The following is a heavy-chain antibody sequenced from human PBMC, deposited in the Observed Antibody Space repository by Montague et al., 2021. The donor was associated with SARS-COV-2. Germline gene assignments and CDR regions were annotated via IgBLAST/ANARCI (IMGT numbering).Heavy chain of an antibody. Sequence: SETLSLTCAVSGVSITSTNWWSLVRQPPGKGLEWIVEISYGGIATYNPSLKSRATISMDRTRNLFSMKLSSVTAADTVIYYCAGKVLTVPADYWGQGTMVTVS. CDR1: GVSITSTNW. D-gene: IGHD4-11*01. J-gene: IGHJ4*02. CDR3: AGKVLTVPADY. V-gene: IGHV4-4*02. CDR2: ISYGGIA.